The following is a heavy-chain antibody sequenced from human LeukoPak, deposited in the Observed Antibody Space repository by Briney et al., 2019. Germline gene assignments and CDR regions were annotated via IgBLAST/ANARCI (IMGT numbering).Heavy chain of an antibody. D-gene: IGHD3-22*01. CDR1: GGSISSSSYY. J-gene: IGHJ4*02. Sequence: SETLSLTCSVSGGSISSSSYYWGWLRQPPGKGLEWIGSIHYSGSTYYNPSLKSRVTISVDTSKNQFSLKVSSVTAADTAVYYCARHSDDGSGYYFHYFDYWGQGTLVTVSS. V-gene: IGHV4-39*01. CDR2: IHYSGST. CDR3: ARHSDDGSGYYFHYFDY.